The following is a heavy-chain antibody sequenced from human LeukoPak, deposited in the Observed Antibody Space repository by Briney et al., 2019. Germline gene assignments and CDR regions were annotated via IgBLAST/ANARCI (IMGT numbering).Heavy chain of an antibody. CDR3: ARQGPAFSRITMIRRVKSYRPFDY. J-gene: IGHJ4*02. CDR2: IPYDGSNK. Sequence: GGSPRLSCAASGFTFSSYGMHWVRQAPGKGLEWVAFIPYDGSNKYYADSVKGRFTISRDNSKNTLYLQMNSLRAEDTAVYYCARQGPAFSRITMIRRVKSYRPFDYWGQGTLVTVSS. CDR1: GFTFSSYG. V-gene: IGHV3-30*19. D-gene: IGHD3-10*01.